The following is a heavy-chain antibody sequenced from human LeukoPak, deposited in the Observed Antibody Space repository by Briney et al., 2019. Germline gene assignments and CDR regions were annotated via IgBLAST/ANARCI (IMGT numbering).Heavy chain of an antibody. V-gene: IGHV5-51*01. Sequence: GESLKISCQGSGYTFTTHWIGWVRQMPGKGLEWMGIIYPGDADIKYSPSSQGQVTISADKSVTTAYLQWSSLKASDTAMYYCARSDYGGNSFDYWGQGTLVTVSS. CDR2: IYPGDADI. J-gene: IGHJ4*02. CDR1: GYTFTTHW. CDR3: ARSDYGGNSFDY. D-gene: IGHD4-23*01.